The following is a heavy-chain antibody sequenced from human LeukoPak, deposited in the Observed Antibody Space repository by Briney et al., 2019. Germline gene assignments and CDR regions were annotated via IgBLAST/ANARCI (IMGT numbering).Heavy chain of an antibody. CDR3: ARVTQTNYDSSGLDPFDI. D-gene: IGHD3-22*01. J-gene: IGHJ3*02. CDR2: INPKSGGK. CDR1: GYTFTSYY. V-gene: IGHV1-2*02. Sequence: PWASVTVSCKASGYTFTSYYMHWVRQAPGQGVEWMGVINPKSGGKNYAQKFQGRVTMNRDRYIRTAYMEVSRLREDDTAVYYCARVTQTNYDSSGLDPFDIWGQGTMFTVSS.